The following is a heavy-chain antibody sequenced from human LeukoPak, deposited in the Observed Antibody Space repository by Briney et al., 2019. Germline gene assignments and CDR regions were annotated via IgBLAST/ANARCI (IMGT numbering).Heavy chain of an antibody. V-gene: IGHV4-61*01. CDR1: GDSLTSGSYH. Sequence: PSETLSLTCTVSGDSLTSGSYHWSWIRQPPGRGLEWIGYVYYSGSTNYNPSLKSRVTMSVDTSKNQFSLMLISVTAADTAVYYCARGYSSSWYPSAFDIWGQGTMVTVSS. CDR3: ARGYSSSWYPSAFDI. D-gene: IGHD6-13*01. CDR2: VYYSGST. J-gene: IGHJ3*02.